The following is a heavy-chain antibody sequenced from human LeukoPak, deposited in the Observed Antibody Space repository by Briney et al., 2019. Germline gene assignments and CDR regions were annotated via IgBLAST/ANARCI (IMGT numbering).Heavy chain of an antibody. CDR1: GFTFSSYA. J-gene: IGHJ4*02. CDR2: ISDDGRRK. V-gene: IGHV3-30*18. CDR3: AKRPSDYGDYVTYFDY. Sequence: GGSLRLSCAASGFTFSSYAMHWVRQAPGKGLEWVGVISDDGRRKDYADSVKGRFTISRDNSKDTLYLQMNSLRAEDTAVYYCAKRPSDYGDYVTYFDYWGQGTLVTVSS. D-gene: IGHD4-17*01.